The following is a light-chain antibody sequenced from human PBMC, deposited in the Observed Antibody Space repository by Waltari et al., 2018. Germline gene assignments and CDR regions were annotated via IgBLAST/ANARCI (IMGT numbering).Light chain of an antibody. J-gene: IGLJ3*02. CDR1: SSNIGSNY. V-gene: IGLV1-47*01. CDR3: AAWDDNLSGLV. Sequence: QSVLTQPPSASGTPGQKVTISCNGSSSNIGSNYVYWYQQFPGTAPKLLIFKNNQRAAGVPGRFSDSKAGTSASLAIHGLRSEDEADYYCAAWDDNLSGLVLGGGTKVTVL. CDR2: KNN.